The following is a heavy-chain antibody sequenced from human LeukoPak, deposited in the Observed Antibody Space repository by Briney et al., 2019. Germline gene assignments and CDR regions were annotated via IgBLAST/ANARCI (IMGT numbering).Heavy chain of an antibody. Sequence: SETLSLTCAVYGGSFSGYYWSWIRRPPGKGLEWIGEINHSGSTNYNPSLKSRVDISVDTSKNQFSLKLSSVTAAETAVYYCTRGSIAYYYMDVWGKGPRSPSP. D-gene: IGHD3-22*01. CDR1: GGSFSGYY. V-gene: IGHV4-34*01. CDR3: TRGSIAYYYMDV. J-gene: IGHJ6*03. CDR2: INHSGST.